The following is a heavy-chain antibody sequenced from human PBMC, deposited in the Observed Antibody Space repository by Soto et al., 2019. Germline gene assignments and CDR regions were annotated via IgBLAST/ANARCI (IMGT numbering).Heavy chain of an antibody. J-gene: IGHJ4*02. V-gene: IGHV3-74*01. Sequence: EVQLVESGGGLVQPGGSLRLSCAASGFTFSNHWMHWVRQAPGKGLEWVSRINSDGSTTTYADSVKGRFTIFRHNAKNNMFLQLNSLRGEDTALYYCARGDSIGPGYWGQGTLVTVSS. CDR1: GFTFSNHW. D-gene: IGHD6-19*01. CDR3: ARGDSIGPGY. CDR2: INSDGSTT.